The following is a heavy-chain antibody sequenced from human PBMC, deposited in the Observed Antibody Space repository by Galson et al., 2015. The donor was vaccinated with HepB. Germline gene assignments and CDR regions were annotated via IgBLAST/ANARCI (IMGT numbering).Heavy chain of an antibody. CDR2: ISSNGGST. CDR3: ALLWFGEPGYYYGMDV. V-gene: IGHV3-64D*06. J-gene: IGHJ6*02. CDR1: GFTFSSYA. Sequence: SLRLSCAASGFTFSSYAMHWVRQAPGKGLEYVSAISSNGGSTYYADSVKGRFTISRDNSKNTLYLQMSSLRAEDTAVYYCALLWFGEPGYYYGMDVWGQGTTVTVSS. D-gene: IGHD3-10*01.